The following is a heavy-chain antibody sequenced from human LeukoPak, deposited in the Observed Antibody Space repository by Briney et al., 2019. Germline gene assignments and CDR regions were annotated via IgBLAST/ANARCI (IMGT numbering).Heavy chain of an antibody. J-gene: IGHJ4*02. V-gene: IGHV4-4*09. D-gene: IGHD3-10*01. Sequence: SETLSLTCTVSGGSISSYYWSWIRQPPGKGLEWIGYIYTTGNTNYNPSLKSRVTISVDTSKNQFSLQLTSVTATDTAAYFCARHRGVSYYFDFWGQGTLVTVSS. CDR3: ARHRGVSYYFDF. CDR1: GGSISSYY. CDR2: IYTTGNT.